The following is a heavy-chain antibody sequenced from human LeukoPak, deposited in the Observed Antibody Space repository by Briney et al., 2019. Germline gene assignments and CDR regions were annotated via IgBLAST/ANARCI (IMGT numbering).Heavy chain of an antibody. D-gene: IGHD3-10*01. CDR1: GGSFSGYY. Sequence: SETLFLTCAVYGGSFSGYYWSWIRQPPGKGLEWIGEINHSGSTNYNPSLKSRVTISVDASKNQFSLKLSSVTAADTAVYYCAGRKPIWFGEFAGGMDVWGQGTTVTVSS. V-gene: IGHV4-34*01. CDR3: AGRKPIWFGEFAGGMDV. CDR2: INHSGST. J-gene: IGHJ6*02.